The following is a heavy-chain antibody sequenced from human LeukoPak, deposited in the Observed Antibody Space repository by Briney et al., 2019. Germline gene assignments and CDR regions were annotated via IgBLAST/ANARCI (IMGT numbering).Heavy chain of an antibody. Sequence: KASETLSLTCTVSGGSVSGHWWNWIRQPAGKGLQWIGRVHSSGITNYNPSLKSRITMSVDTPKNQFSLNLGSVTAADTAVYYCARGTVVASYGMDVRGQGTTVTVSS. V-gene: IGHV4-4*07. D-gene: IGHD2-2*01. CDR3: ARGTVVASYGMDV. CDR2: VHSSGIT. J-gene: IGHJ6*02. CDR1: GGSVSGHW.